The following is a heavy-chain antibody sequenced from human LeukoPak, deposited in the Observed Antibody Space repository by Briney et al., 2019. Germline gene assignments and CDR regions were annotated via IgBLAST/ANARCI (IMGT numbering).Heavy chain of an antibody. CDR1: GGSISSGDYY. V-gene: IGHV4-30-4*01. CDR2: IYYSGST. CDR3: ARVPYYYGSGSYFDY. Sequence: SETLSLTCTVSGGSISSGDYYWSWIRQPPGKGLEWIGYIYYSGSTYYNPSLKSRVTISVDTSKNQFSLKLSSVTAADTAVYYCARVPYYYGSGSYFDYWGQGTLVTVPS. D-gene: IGHD3-10*01. J-gene: IGHJ4*02.